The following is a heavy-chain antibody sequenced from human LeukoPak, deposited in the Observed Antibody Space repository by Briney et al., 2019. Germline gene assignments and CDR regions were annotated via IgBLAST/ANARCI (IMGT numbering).Heavy chain of an antibody. V-gene: IGHV4-39*01. J-gene: IGHJ4*02. CDR2: MSYGGST. CDR1: GGSISTGDYY. D-gene: IGHD6-19*01. Sequence: PSETLSLTCTVSGGSISTGDYYWGWIRQPPGKGLEWIGSMSYGGSTYYNPSPKSRATMSVDTSKNQFSLRLSSVTAADTAFYYCARHAVSGWYFDYWGQGTLVTVSS. CDR3: ARHAVSGWYFDY.